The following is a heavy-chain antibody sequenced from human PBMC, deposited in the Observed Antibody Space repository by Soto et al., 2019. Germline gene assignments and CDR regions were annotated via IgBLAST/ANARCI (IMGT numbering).Heavy chain of an antibody. J-gene: IGHJ6*01. CDR1: VVSISSSSYY. D-gene: IGHD3-9*01. V-gene: IGHV4-39*01. CDR2: IYYSGST. Sequence: WETVSLTCTFSVVSISSSSYYWGWMRQPPGKGLEWIGSIYYSGSTYYNPSLKSRVTISVDTSKNQFSLKLSSVTAADTAVYYCARQGYDILTGYYTPYHYGMEVWGQGTTVNVSS. CDR3: ARQGYDILTGYYTPYHYGMEV.